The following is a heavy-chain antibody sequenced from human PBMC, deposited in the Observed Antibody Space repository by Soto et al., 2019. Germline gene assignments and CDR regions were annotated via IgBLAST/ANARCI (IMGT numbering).Heavy chain of an antibody. CDR3: ARGSGSYVY. D-gene: IGHD3-10*01. V-gene: IGHV3-48*01. J-gene: IGHJ4*02. CDR1: GFTFSSYS. CDR2: ISGSSSTI. Sequence: EVQLVESGGGLVQPGGSLRLSCAASGFTFSSYSMNWVRQAPGKGQEWVSYISGSSSTIYYADSVKGRFTISRDNAKNSLYLQMNSLRAEGTAVYYCARGSGSYVYWCQGTLVTVSS.